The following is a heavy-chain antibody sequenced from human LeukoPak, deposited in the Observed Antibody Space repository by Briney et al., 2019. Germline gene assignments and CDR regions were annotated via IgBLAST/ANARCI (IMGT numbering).Heavy chain of an antibody. CDR1: GFTFTSYW. V-gene: IGHV3-7*01. Sequence: PGGSLRLSCAASGFTFTSYWMSWVRQAPGKGLEWVANIKQDGSEKYYVDSVKGRFTISRDNAKNSLYLQMNSLRAEDTAVYYCARDLLDFWSGYYHFDYWGQGTLVTVSS. D-gene: IGHD3-3*01. CDR3: ARDLLDFWSGYYHFDY. CDR2: IKQDGSEK. J-gene: IGHJ4*02.